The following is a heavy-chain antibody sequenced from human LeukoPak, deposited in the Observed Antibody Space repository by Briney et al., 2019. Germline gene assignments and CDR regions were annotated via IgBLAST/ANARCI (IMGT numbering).Heavy chain of an antibody. Sequence: ASVKVSCKASGYTFTSYAMHWVRQAPGQRLEWMGWINAGNGNTKYSQKFQGRVTITRDTSASTGYMELSSLRSEDTAVYYCVSGSGYDPVDYWGQGTLVTVSS. V-gene: IGHV1-3*01. CDR3: VSGSGYDPVDY. J-gene: IGHJ4*02. CDR2: INAGNGNT. CDR1: GYTFTSYA. D-gene: IGHD5-12*01.